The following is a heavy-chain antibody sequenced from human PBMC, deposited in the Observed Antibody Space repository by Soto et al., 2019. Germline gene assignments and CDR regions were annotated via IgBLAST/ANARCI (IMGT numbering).Heavy chain of an antibody. D-gene: IGHD2-15*01. CDR3: ARDYSPQYCSGGSCYSGNDY. J-gene: IGHJ4*02. Sequence: ASVKVSCKASGYTFTGYYMHWVRQAPGQGLEWMGWINPNSGGTNYAQKFQGRVTMTRDTSISTAYMELSRLRSDDTAVYYCARDYSPQYCSGGSCYSGNDYWGQGTLVTGPS. CDR2: INPNSGGT. V-gene: IGHV1-2*02. CDR1: GYTFTGYY.